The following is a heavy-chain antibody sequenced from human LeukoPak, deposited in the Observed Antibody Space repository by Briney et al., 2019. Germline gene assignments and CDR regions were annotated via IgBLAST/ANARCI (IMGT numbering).Heavy chain of an antibody. J-gene: IGHJ6*03. CDR2: MSPKSGNT. Sequence: ASVKVSCKASGYTFISYDIDWVRQVTGQGREWMGWMSPKSGNTDYAQKFKGRVTMTRNTSINPAYLELSSLTSDDPAVYFCARGVGGLGNMDVWGKGTTVIISS. V-gene: IGHV1-8*01. D-gene: IGHD3-16*01. CDR3: ARGVGGLGNMDV. CDR1: GYTFISYD.